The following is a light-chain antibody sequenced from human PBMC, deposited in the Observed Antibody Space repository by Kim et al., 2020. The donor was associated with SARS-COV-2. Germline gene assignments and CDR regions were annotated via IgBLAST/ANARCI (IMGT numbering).Light chain of an antibody. CDR2: GAS. Sequence: PGERATLSCRASQSVTSNYLAWYQQKPGQAPRLLIYGASSRATDIPDRFSGSGSGTDFTLTISRLEPEDFAVYYCQQLYTFGPGTKVDIK. CDR3: QQLYT. J-gene: IGKJ3*01. V-gene: IGKV3-20*01. CDR1: QSVTSNY.